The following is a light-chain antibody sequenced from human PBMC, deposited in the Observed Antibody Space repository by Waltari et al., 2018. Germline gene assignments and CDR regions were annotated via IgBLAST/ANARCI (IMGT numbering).Light chain of an antibody. CDR1: IRDVGFYNL. V-gene: IGLV2-23*02. Sequence: QSALTQPASVSGSPGQSITIPCTGTIRDVGFYNLFPWYQQHPDKAPKLMVYEVIERPSGVSNRFSGSKSGNTASLTISGLQAEDEADYYCCSYAGRNIWVFGGGTKLTVL. CDR3: CSYAGRNIWV. J-gene: IGLJ3*02. CDR2: EVI.